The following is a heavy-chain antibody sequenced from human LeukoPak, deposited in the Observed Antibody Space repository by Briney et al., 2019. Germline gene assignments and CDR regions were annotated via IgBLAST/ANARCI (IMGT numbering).Heavy chain of an antibody. D-gene: IGHD6-6*01. CDR3: ARDVAGAARLEWFDP. Sequence: SVKVSCKASGGTFSSYAISWVRQAPGQGLEWMGGIIPIFGTANYAQKFQGRVTITADESTSTAYMELSSLRSEDTDVYYCARDVAGAARLEWFDPWGQGTLVTVSS. J-gene: IGHJ5*02. V-gene: IGHV1-69*13. CDR2: IIPIFGTA. CDR1: GGTFSSYA.